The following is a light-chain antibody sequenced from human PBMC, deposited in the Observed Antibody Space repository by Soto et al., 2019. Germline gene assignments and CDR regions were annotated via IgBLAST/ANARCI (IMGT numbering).Light chain of an antibody. CDR1: NIGSKV. Sequence: SYELTQPHSVSVATAQMARITCGGNNIGSKVVNWCQQKPGQDPVLGIYSDTNRPSGIPERFSGSNPGKTATLLINRIEAGDEGDYNCQVWDSSSDHVVFGGGTKLTVL. V-gene: IGLV3-12*02. J-gene: IGLJ2*01. CDR3: QVWDSSSDHVV. CDR2: SDT.